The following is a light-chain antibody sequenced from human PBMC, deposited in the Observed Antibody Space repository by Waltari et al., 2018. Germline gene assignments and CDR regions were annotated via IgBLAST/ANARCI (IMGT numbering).Light chain of an antibody. CDR2: DVT. CDR1: SSYVGYYNY. V-gene: IGLV2-11*01. J-gene: IGLJ2*01. CDR3: CSYAGNYLRV. Sequence: QSALTQPRSVSGSPGQSVTIACTGTSSYVGYYNYVSWYQQHPGKAPKLMIYDVTERPSGVPDRFSGSKSGNTASLTISGLQAEDEADYYCCSYAGNYLRVFGGGTKLTVL.